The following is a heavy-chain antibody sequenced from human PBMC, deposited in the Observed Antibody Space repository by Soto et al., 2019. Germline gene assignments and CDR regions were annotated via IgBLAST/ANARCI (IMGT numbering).Heavy chain of an antibody. D-gene: IGHD3-10*01. J-gene: IGHJ6*03. Sequence: SETLSLSCTVSGGSISSYSWSWIRQPPGKGLEWIGYIYYSGSTNYNPSLKSRVTISVDTSKNQFSLKLSSVTAADTAVYYCARDYLVRGLKTDYYYYHLDVSTQGTKVTVS. CDR2: IYYSGST. V-gene: IGHV4-59*01. CDR3: ARDYLVRGLKTDYYYYHLDV. CDR1: GGSISSYS.